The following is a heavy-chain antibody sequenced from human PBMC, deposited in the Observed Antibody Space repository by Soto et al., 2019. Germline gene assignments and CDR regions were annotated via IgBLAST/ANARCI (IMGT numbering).Heavy chain of an antibody. CDR1: VFTFSSYV. Sequence: LXLSCAASVFTFSSYVMHWVRQAPCKGLEWVAVISYDGSNKYYADSVKGRFTISRDNSKNTLYLQMNSLRAEDTAVYYCAKDQVRGDSGYYSFDRYGMDVWGQGTTVTVSS. D-gene: IGHD3-22*01. CDR2: ISYDGSNK. J-gene: IGHJ6*02. V-gene: IGHV3-30*18. CDR3: AKDQVRGDSGYYSFDRYGMDV.